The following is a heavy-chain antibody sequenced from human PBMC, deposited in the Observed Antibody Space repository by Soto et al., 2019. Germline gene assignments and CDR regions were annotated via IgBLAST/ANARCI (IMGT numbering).Heavy chain of an antibody. CDR1: GGSISSDNW. Sequence: SETLSLTCAVSGGSISSDNWWTWVRQPPGKGLEWIGEIYHSGSTNYNPSLKSRVIISLDKSKNQFSLRLSSVSAADTAVYYCDRIKGPPFDTWGQGTLVTVSS. CDR3: DRIKGPPFDT. CDR2: IYHSGST. J-gene: IGHJ5*02. V-gene: IGHV4-4*02.